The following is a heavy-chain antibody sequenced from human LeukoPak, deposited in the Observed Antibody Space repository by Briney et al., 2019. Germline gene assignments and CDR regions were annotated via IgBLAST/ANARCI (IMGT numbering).Heavy chain of an antibody. CDR2: IYYSGST. Sequence: KPSETLSLTCTVSGGSISSYYWSWIRQPPGKGLEWIGYIYYSGSTNYNPSLKSRVTISVDTSKNQFSLKLSSVTAADTAVYYCARGKDRWAGLRKTPDSSGYHPFDYWGQGTLVTVSS. V-gene: IGHV4-59*01. D-gene: IGHD3-22*01. CDR3: ARGKDRWAGLRKTPDSSGYHPFDY. J-gene: IGHJ4*02. CDR1: GGSISSYY.